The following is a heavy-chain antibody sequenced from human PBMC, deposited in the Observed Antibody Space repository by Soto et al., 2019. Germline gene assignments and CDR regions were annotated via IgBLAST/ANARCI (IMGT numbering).Heavy chain of an antibody. D-gene: IGHD2-2*01. CDR2: ISAYNGNT. CDR3: ARSREDIVVVPAAPFDY. V-gene: IGHV1-18*01. J-gene: IGHJ4*02. Sequence: ASVKVSCKASGYTFTSYGISWVRQAPGQGLEWMGWISAYNGNTNYAQKLQGRVTMTTDTSTSTAYMELRSLRSDDTAVYYCARSREDIVVVPAAPFDYWGQGTLVTVSS. CDR1: GYTFTSYG.